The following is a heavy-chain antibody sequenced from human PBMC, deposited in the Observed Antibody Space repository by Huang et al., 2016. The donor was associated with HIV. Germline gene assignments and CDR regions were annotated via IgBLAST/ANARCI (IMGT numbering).Heavy chain of an antibody. D-gene: IGHD3-22*01. V-gene: IGHV3-30*18. CDR3: AKDSGRYYYDSSGYLDY. CDR2: ISYDGSNK. CDR1: GFTFSSYG. J-gene: IGHJ4*02. Sequence: QVQLVESGGGVVQPGRSLRLSCAASGFTFSSYGMHWVRQAPGKGLEWGAVISYDGSNKYYADSVKGRFTISRDNSKNTLYLQMDSLRAEDTAVYYCAKDSGRYYYDSSGYLDYWGQGTLVTVSS.